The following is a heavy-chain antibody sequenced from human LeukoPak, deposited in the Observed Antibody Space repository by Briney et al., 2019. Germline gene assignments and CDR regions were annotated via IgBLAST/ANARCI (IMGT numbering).Heavy chain of an antibody. CDR2: IYTSGST. D-gene: IGHD3-10*01. Sequence: SETLSLTCTVSGGSISSGDYYWSWIRQPPGKGLEWIGRIYTSGSTNYNPSLKSRVTISVDTSKNQFSLKLSSVTAADTAVYYCARWDGSGSSRWFDPWGQGTLVTVSS. CDR1: GGSISSGDYY. V-gene: IGHV4-61*02. J-gene: IGHJ5*02. CDR3: ARWDGSGSSRWFDP.